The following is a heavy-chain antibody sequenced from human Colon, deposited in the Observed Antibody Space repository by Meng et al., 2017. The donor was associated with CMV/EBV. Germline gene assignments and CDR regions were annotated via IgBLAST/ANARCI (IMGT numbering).Heavy chain of an antibody. CDR1: GYTFTGYY. D-gene: IGHD2-2*01. J-gene: IGHJ5*02. V-gene: IGHV1-2*02. CDR2: INPNSGGT. Sequence: ASVKVSCKASGYTFTGYYMHWVRQAPGQGLEWMGWINPNSGGTNYAQKFQGRVTMTRDTSISTVYMEMSRLRSDDTAVYYCAREPSCTSCYRKNWFDPWGQGTLVTVSS. CDR3: AREPSCTSCYRKNWFDP.